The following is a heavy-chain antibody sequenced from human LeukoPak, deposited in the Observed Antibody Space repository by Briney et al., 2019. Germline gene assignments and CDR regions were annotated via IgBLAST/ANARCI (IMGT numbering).Heavy chain of an antibody. CDR1: GGSIGSYY. Sequence: SETLSLTCSVSGGSIGSYYWSWVRQPPGKGLEWIGFMYNSGSPTYNPSLKSRVTISIDTSNKDFSLNLNSVTAADTAVYYCARDSSWQGGGAFDIWGQGTMVTVSS. J-gene: IGHJ3*02. V-gene: IGHV4-59*01. D-gene: IGHD6-13*01. CDR2: MYNSGSP. CDR3: ARDSSWQGGGAFDI.